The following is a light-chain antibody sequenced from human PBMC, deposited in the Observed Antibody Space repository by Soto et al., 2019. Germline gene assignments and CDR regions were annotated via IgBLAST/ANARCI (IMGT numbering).Light chain of an antibody. CDR1: SSDVGGYTY. CDR3: NSYTSSSTLL. V-gene: IGLV2-14*01. Sequence: QSALTQPASVSGSPGQSITISCTGTSSDVGGYTYVSWYQQHPGKAPKLIIYEVTNRPSGVSHRFSGSRSGNTASLTISGLQAEDEADYYCNSYTSSSTLLFGGGTQLTVL. CDR2: EVT. J-gene: IGLJ2*01.